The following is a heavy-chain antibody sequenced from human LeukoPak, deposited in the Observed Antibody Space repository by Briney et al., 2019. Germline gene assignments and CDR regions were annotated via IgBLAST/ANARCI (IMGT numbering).Heavy chain of an antibody. V-gene: IGHV4-31*03. Sequence: PSETLSLTCTVSGGSISSGGYYWSWIRQHPGKGLEWIGYIYYSGSTYYNPSLKSRVTISVDTSKNQFSLKLSSVTAADTAVYYCANLWFGGNVPLDGMDVWGQGTTVTVSS. D-gene: IGHD3-10*01. CDR2: IYYSGST. CDR3: ANLWFGGNVPLDGMDV. CDR1: GGSISSGGYY. J-gene: IGHJ6*02.